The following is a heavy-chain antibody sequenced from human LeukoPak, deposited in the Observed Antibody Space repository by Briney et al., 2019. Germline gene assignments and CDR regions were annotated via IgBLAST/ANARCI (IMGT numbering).Heavy chain of an antibody. CDR3: AKDNRAFFTNWFDP. CDR2: ISWNSGSI. CDR1: GFTFDDYA. Sequence: GGSLRLPCAASGFTFDDYAMHWVRQAPGKGLEWVSGISWNSGSIGYADSVKGRFTISRDNAKNSLYLQMNSLRAEDTALYYCAKDNRAFFTNWFDPWGQGTLVTVSS. J-gene: IGHJ5*02. D-gene: IGHD3-10*01. V-gene: IGHV3-9*01.